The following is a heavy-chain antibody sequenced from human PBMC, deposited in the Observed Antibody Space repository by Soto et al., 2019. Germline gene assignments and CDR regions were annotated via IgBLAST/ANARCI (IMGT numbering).Heavy chain of an antibody. J-gene: IGHJ5*02. D-gene: IGHD6-19*01. V-gene: IGHV2-5*01. Sequence: QITLKESGPTLVKPTQTLTVTCTFSGFSLSTSGVGVGWIRQPPGKALEWLALIYWTDDKRYSQSLMNRPTNTKDTSNNQVVLAMTNMEPVDTATYYCAHRQGQGQWLVRRQVAWFEPWGQGTLVTVSS. CDR2: IYWTDDK. CDR3: AHRQGQGQWLVRRQVAWFEP. CDR1: GFSLSTSGVG.